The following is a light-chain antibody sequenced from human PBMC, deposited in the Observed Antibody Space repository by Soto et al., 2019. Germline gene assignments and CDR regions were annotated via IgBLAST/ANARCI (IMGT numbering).Light chain of an antibody. J-gene: IGLJ1*01. V-gene: IGLV1-51*01. CDR1: ASNIGNDY. Sequence: QSVLTQPPSVSAAAGHTVTISCSGTASNIGNDYVSWYQQLPGEAPQLLIYDNNRRPSGIPDRFSGSRSDTSATLGITGLQTGDEADYYCGAWDSSLNVYVFGTGTKV. CDR3: GAWDSSLNVYV. CDR2: DNN.